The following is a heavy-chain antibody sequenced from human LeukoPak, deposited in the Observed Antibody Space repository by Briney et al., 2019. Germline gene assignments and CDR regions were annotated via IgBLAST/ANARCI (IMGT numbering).Heavy chain of an antibody. CDR1: GYTFTGYY. Sequence: VASVKVSCKASGYTFTGYYMHWVRQAPGQGLEWMGWINPNSGNTGYAQKFQGRVTMTRNTSISTAYMELSSLRSEDTAVYYCARYSSGWYNWFDPWGQGTLVTVSS. V-gene: IGHV1-8*02. J-gene: IGHJ5*02. CDR3: ARYSSGWYNWFDP. D-gene: IGHD6-19*01. CDR2: INPNSGNT.